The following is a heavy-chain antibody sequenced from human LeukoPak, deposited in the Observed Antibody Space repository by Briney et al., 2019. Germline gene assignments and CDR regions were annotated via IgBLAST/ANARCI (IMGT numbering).Heavy chain of an antibody. CDR2: ISYDGRNK. CDR3: AREAHYYGSGSYLLDH. Sequence: GGSLRLSCVVSGFTFSNYAMHWVRQAPGKGLEWVAVISYDGRNKYYADSVKGRFTISRDNSKNTLYLQMNSLRAEDTAVYYCAREAHYYGSGSYLLDHWGQGTLVTVSS. D-gene: IGHD3-10*01. V-gene: IGHV3-30*04. J-gene: IGHJ4*02. CDR1: GFTFSNYA.